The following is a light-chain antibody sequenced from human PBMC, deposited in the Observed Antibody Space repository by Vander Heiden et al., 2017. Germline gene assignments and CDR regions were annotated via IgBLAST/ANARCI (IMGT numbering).Light chain of an antibody. Sequence: EIVLTQSPGPLSLSPGERATLPCRASQIVSSSYLAWYQQKPGQAPRLLIYGASSRATGIPYRFSGSGSGTDFTLTISRLEPEDFAVYYCQQYGSSPRTFGQGTKVEIK. J-gene: IGKJ1*01. CDR3: QQYGSSPRT. V-gene: IGKV3-20*01. CDR2: GAS. CDR1: QIVSSSY.